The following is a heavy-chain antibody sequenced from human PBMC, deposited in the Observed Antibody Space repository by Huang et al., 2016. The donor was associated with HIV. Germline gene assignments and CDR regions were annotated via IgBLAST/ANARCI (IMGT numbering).Heavy chain of an antibody. CDR2: ISNEGSNN. J-gene: IGHJ3*02. Sequence: QVQLVESGGGVVQPGGSLRLSCAASGFPFNNHAMPWVRQAPGKGLDWVAVISNEGSNNYYADSVKGRFTISRDSSKSTLFLYMTSLRTEDTAVYYCARAKDTWDAYDIWGQGTMVIVSS. CDR3: ARAKDTWDAYDI. V-gene: IGHV3-30-3*01. CDR1: GFPFNNHA. D-gene: IGHD5-18*01.